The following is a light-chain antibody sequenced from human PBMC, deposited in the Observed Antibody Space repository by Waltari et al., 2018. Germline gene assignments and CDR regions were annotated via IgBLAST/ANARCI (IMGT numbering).Light chain of an antibody. CDR1: QGISNV. Sequence: AIQLTQSPSSLSASVGDRVTITCRASQGISNVIAWYQQKPGKAPNLLIYDASNLESGVPSRFSGSRSGTDVTLTITSLPPEDFATYDCQQFNNYHLTFGGGTKVEIK. J-gene: IGKJ4*01. CDR2: DAS. V-gene: IGKV1D-13*01. CDR3: QQFNNYHLT.